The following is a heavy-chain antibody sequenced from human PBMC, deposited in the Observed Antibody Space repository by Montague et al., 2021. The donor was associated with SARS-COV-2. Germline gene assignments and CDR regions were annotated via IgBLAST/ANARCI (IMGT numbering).Heavy chain of an antibody. CDR2: IYSGGSST. D-gene: IGHD6-19*01. CDR1: GFIFSSYA. CDR3: AKDQLIAVTENCYYYGMDV. Sequence: SRRLSCAASGFIFSSYAMSWVRQAPGKGLEWVSVIYSGGSSTYYADSVKGRFTISRDNSKNTLYLQMNSLRAEDTAVYYCAKDQLIAVTENCYYYGMDVWGQGTTVTVSS. J-gene: IGHJ6*02. V-gene: IGHV3-23*03.